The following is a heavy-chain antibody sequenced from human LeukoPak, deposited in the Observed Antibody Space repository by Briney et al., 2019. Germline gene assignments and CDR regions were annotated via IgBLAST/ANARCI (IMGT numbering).Heavy chain of an antibody. CDR3: TKDVYSGYDGDAFDI. V-gene: IGHV3-48*03. CDR2: ISSSGRTI. D-gene: IGHD5-12*01. J-gene: IGHJ3*02. Sequence: GGSLRLSCAGSGFIFSNYEMNWDRQAPGKGLEWVSYISSSGRTIYYADSVKGRFTISRDNSKNTLYLQMNSLRAEDTAVYYCTKDVYSGYDGDAFDIWGEGTVVTVSS. CDR1: GFIFSNYE.